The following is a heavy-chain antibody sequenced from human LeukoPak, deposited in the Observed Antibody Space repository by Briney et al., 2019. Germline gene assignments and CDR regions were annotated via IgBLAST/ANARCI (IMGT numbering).Heavy chain of an antibody. CDR2: IYPGDSDT. CDR1: GYSFTSYW. J-gene: IGHJ4*02. V-gene: IGHV5-51*01. Sequence: GESLKISCKGSGYSFTSYWIGWVRQMPGKGLEWMGIIYPGDSDTRYSPSFQGQVTISADKSISTAYLQWSSLKASDTAMYYCASGYYDSSGYYDSDYWGQGTLVTVSS. D-gene: IGHD3-22*01. CDR3: ASGYYDSSGYYDSDY.